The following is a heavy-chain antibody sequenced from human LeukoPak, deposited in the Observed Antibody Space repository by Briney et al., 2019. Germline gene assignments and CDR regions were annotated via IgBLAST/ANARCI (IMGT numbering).Heavy chain of an antibody. J-gene: IGHJ6*02. CDR2: INHSGNT. CDR1: GGSFSGYY. Sequence: SETLSLTCGVYGGSFSGYYWSWIRQPPGKGLEWIGEINHSGNTNYNPSLKSRVSILVDTSKNQFSLKLSSVTAADTAIYYCARAGDRSSSSCYARYYYGMDVWGQGTTVTVSS. D-gene: IGHD2-2*01. CDR3: ARAGDRSSSSCYARYYYGMDV. V-gene: IGHV4-34*01.